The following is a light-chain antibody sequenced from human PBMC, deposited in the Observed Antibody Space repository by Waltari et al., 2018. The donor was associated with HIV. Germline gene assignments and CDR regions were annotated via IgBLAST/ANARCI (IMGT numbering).Light chain of an antibody. CDR1: RRDAGGFKS. CDR3: SSYTSSSTLEV. CDR2: DVS. J-gene: IGLJ3*02. Sequence: QFALTQPSSVSGSPGPPLPIPCTGPRRDAGGFKSVTWYQPHPGKAPKLLIYDVSNRPSGVSNRFSGSKSDNTASLTISGLQAEDEADYYCSSYTSSSTLEVFGGGTKLTVL. V-gene: IGLV2-14*03.